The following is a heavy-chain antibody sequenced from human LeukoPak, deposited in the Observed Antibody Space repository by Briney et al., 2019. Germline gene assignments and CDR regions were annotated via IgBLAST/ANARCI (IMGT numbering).Heavy chain of an antibody. CDR3: ARAPRTTVTTWCWFDP. Sequence: GGSLRLSCAASGFTFSSYGMHWVRQAPGKGLEWVAFIRYDGSNKYYADSVKGRFTISRDNSKNTLYLQMNSLRAEDTAVYYCARAPRTTVTTWCWFDPWGQGTLVTVSS. J-gene: IGHJ5*02. CDR1: GFTFSSYG. CDR2: IRYDGSNK. D-gene: IGHD4-17*01. V-gene: IGHV3-30*02.